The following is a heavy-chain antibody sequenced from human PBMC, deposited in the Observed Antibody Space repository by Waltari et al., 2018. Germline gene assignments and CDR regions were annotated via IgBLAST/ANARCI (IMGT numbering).Heavy chain of an antibody. CDR2: IWFDGSDK. D-gene: IGHD2-2*02. J-gene: IGHJ4*02. CDR3: AKDAFGNTYLDF. V-gene: IGHV3-30*02. Sequence: QVNLVESGGGVVQPGGTLRLSCATYGFTFRNFGMHWGRQAPGKGLEWVALIWFDGSDKFYVDSVRGRFTISRDNSARTLYLDMDSLRLDDTAMYYCAKDAFGNTYLDFWGQGTLVTVSS. CDR1: GFTFRNFG.